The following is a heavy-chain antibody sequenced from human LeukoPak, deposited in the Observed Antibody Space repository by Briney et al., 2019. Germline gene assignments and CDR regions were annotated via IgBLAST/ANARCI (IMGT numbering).Heavy chain of an antibody. Sequence: VASVKVSCKASGYTFIGYYIHWVRQAPGQGLEWMGWISPHNYGTNYAQKFRGRVTMTMDTSISTAYMELSRLRSDDTAVYYCVRDSTLMIYATQGYYYSYMDVWGKGTTVTVSS. J-gene: IGHJ6*03. D-gene: IGHD2-8*01. CDR3: VRDSTLMIYATQGYYYSYMDV. V-gene: IGHV1-2*02. CDR1: GYTFIGYY. CDR2: ISPHNYGT.